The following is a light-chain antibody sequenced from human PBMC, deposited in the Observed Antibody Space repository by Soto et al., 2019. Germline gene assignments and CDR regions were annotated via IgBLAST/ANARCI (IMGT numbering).Light chain of an antibody. CDR3: QQYAASPLT. CDR1: QTVGRNY. Sequence: EIVLTQSPGTLSLSPGERATLSCRASQTVGRNYLAWYQQKPGQAPRLLIYHASNRPTGIPDRFSGSGSGTDCTLTISRLEPEDFVMYYCQQYAASPLTFGGGAKVDI. J-gene: IGKJ4*01. V-gene: IGKV3-20*01. CDR2: HAS.